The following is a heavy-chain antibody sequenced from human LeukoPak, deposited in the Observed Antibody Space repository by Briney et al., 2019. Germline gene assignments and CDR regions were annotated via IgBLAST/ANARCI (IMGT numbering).Heavy chain of an antibody. CDR1: GYTFSSNW. Sequence: PGGSLRLPCGASGYTFSSNWMSWVRQAPGKGLEWVANIKQDGSEKHYVDSVKRRFTISRDNAENSLHLEMNSLRVEDTAVYYGARDRCFQYCGQGTLVTVSS. CDR3: ARDRCFQY. CDR2: IKQDGSEK. J-gene: IGHJ1*01. V-gene: IGHV3-7*01. D-gene: IGHD2-8*01.